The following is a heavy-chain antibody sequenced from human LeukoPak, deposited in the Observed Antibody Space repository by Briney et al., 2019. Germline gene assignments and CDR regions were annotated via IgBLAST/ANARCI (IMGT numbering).Heavy chain of an antibody. D-gene: IGHD2-2*01. CDR1: GFTVSSNY. J-gene: IGHJ5*02. CDR3: AKDPRPAARSWFDP. Sequence: GGSLRLSCAASGFTVSSNYMSWVRQAPGKGLEWVSVIYSGGSTYYADSVKGRFTISRDNSKNTLCLQMNSLRAEDTAVYYCAKDPRPAARSWFDPWGQGTLVTVSS. V-gene: IGHV3-53*01. CDR2: IYSGGST.